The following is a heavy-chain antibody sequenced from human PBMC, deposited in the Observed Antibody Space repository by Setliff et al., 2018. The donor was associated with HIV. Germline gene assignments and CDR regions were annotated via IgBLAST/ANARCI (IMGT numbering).Heavy chain of an antibody. Sequence: SETLSLTCTVSGDPISTYYWSWVRKPPGKGLEWIGYIFYSVNTNYNPSLKGRVTISVDTSKNQFSLKLSSVTAADTAVYYCARLAREEYCRGRTCYPNWFDPWGPGTLVTVSS. CDR3: ARLAREEYCRGRTCYPNWFDP. J-gene: IGHJ5*02. CDR2: IFYSVNT. V-gene: IGHV4-59*08. D-gene: IGHD2-15*01. CDR1: GDPISTYY.